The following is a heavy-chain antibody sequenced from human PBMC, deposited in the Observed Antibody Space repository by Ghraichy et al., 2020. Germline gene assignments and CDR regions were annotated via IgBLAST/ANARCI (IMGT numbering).Heavy chain of an antibody. V-gene: IGHV5-51*01. Sequence: GGSLRLSCKAFGYSFTSYWIGWVRQMPGKGLEWMGFIYPGNSDTRYSPSFKGQVTISADKSISTAYLQWSSLKASDTAMYYCARPEPPNDAVDIWGQGTMVTVSS. CDR2: IYPGNSDT. CDR3: ARPEPPNDAVDI. J-gene: IGHJ3*02. CDR1: GYSFTSYW.